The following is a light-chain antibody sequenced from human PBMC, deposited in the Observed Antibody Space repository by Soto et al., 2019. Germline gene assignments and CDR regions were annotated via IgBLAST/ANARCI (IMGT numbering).Light chain of an antibody. CDR1: QSISSSY. CDR3: QQYVDSPRT. CDR2: GAS. Sequence: NVLTQSPGTLSLSTGERASLSCRASQSISSSYLAWYQQKPGQAPRLLLYGASSRATGIPDRFSGSGSGADFTLTLNRLEPEDFAVYYCQQYVDSPRTFGQGTKVDIK. V-gene: IGKV3-20*01. J-gene: IGKJ1*01.